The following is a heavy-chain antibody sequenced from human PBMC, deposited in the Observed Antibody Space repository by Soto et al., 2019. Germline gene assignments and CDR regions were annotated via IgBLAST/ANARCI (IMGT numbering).Heavy chain of an antibody. CDR1: GGSISSSSYY. Sequence: SETLSLTCTVSGGSISSSSYYWGWIRQPPGKGLEWIGYIYSSGSTYYNPSLKSRVTISVDTSKNQFSLKLTSVTAADAAVYYCARHTYYYDSSRYPGRLLDYWGQGTLVTVSS. D-gene: IGHD3-22*01. CDR3: ARHTYYYDSSRYPGRLLDY. CDR2: IYSSGST. V-gene: IGHV4-30-4*08. J-gene: IGHJ4*02.